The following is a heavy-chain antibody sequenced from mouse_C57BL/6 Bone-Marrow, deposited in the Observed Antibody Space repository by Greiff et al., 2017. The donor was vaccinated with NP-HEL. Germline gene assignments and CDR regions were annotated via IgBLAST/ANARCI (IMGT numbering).Heavy chain of an antibody. CDR3: ARGGGYDGYYFDY. J-gene: IGHJ2*01. D-gene: IGHD2-2*01. CDR1: GYTFTSYW. V-gene: IGHV1-64*01. Sequence: QVQLQQPGAELVKPGASVTLSCKASGYTFTSYWMHWVKQRPGQGLEWIGMIHPNSGSTNYNEKFKSKATLTVDKSSSTAYMQLSSLTSEDSAVYYGARGGGYDGYYFDYWGQGTTLTVSS. CDR2: IHPNSGST.